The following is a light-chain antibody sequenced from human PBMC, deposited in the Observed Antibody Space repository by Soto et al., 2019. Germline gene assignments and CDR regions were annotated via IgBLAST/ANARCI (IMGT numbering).Light chain of an antibody. CDR3: QQYNSYPIT. Sequence: DIQMTQSPSTLSASVGDRVTITCRASQSISSWLAWYLQKPGKAPKLLIYDASSLESGVPSRFSGSGSGTEFTLTISSLQPDDFATYYCQQYNSYPITFDQGTRLEI. CDR2: DAS. J-gene: IGKJ5*01. V-gene: IGKV1-5*01. CDR1: QSISSW.